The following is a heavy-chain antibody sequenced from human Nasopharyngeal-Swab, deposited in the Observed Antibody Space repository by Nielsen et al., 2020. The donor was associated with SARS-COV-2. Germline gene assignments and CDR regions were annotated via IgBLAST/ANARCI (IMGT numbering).Heavy chain of an antibody. CDR1: GFTHSGSA. CDR3: TRPLGATVVTALTGYYYYMDV. J-gene: IGHJ6*03. Sequence: GRSLRLSCAASGFTHSGSAMHWVRQASGKGLEWVGRIRSKANSYATAYAASVKGRFTISRDDSKNTAYLQMNSLKTEDTAVYYCTRPLGATVVTALTGYYYYMDVWGKGTTVTVSS. CDR2: IRSKANSYAT. V-gene: IGHV3-73*01. D-gene: IGHD4-23*01.